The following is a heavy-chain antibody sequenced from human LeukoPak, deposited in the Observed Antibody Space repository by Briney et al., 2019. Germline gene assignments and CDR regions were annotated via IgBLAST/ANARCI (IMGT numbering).Heavy chain of an antibody. CDR1: GYTFTSNY. CDR2: ISPSGGST. CDR3: AREQSSSGYYPHYYFDY. Sequence: ASVKVSCKAFGYTFTSNYMHWVRQAPGQGPEWMGVISPSGGSTTYAQKFQGRVTLTRDMSTSTDYLELSSLRSEDTAVYYCAREQSSSGYYPHYYFDYWGQGTLVTVSS. D-gene: IGHD3-22*01. J-gene: IGHJ4*02. V-gene: IGHV1-46*01.